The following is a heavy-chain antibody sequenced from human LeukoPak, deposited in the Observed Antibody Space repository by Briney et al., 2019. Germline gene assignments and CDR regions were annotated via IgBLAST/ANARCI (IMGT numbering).Heavy chain of an antibody. CDR2: ISGSGDST. J-gene: IGHJ4*02. Sequence: GGSLRLSCAASGFTFRAYWMSWVRQAPGKGPEWVSAISGSGDSTYYADSVEGRFTISRDNAKNSLYLQMDSLRAEDAAVYYCARGGYSSSFGGQGTLVTVSS. D-gene: IGHD6-13*01. CDR3: ARGGYSSSF. V-gene: IGHV3-23*01. CDR1: GFTFRAYW.